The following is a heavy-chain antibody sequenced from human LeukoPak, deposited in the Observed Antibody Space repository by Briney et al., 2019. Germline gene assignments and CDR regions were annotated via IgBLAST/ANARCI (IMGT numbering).Heavy chain of an antibody. CDR1: GFTFDDYA. CDR3: AKGGRIAVAGGKGFDY. J-gene: IGHJ4*02. Sequence: PGRSLRLSCAASGFTFDDYAMHWVRQAPGKGLEWVSGISWNSGSIGYADSVKGRFTISRDNAKNSLYLQMNSLRAEDTALYYCAKGGRIAVAGGKGFDYWGQGTLVTVSS. D-gene: IGHD6-19*01. V-gene: IGHV3-9*01. CDR2: ISWNSGSI.